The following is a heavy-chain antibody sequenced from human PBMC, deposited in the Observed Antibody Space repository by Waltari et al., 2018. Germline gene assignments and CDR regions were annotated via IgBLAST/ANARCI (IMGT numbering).Heavy chain of an antibody. Sequence: QVQLQESGPGLVKPSETLSLTCTVSGGSISSHYWSWIRQPPGKGLERIGYIYYSGSTNYNPSLKSRVTISVDTSKNQFSLKLSSVTAADTAVYYCARDLKSIAAADFPDPEDTSDAFDIWGQGTMVTVSS. CDR2: IYYSGST. D-gene: IGHD6-13*01. J-gene: IGHJ3*02. CDR3: ARDLKSIAAADFPDPEDTSDAFDI. CDR1: GGSISSHY. V-gene: IGHV4-59*11.